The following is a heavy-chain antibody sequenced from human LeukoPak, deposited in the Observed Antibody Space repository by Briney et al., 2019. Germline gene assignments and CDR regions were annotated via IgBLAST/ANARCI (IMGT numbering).Heavy chain of an antibody. CDR3: ARDGGERWLQLPAYLDY. V-gene: IGHV3-23*01. CDR2: ISGNAGST. D-gene: IGHD5-12*01. CDR1: GFTLSTYA. J-gene: IGHJ4*02. Sequence: GGSLRLSCTASGFTLSTYAMSWVRQAPGKGLEWVSLISGNAGSTYYADSVKGRFTISRDNAKNSLYLQMNSLRAEDTAVYYCARDGGERWLQLPAYLDYWGQGTLVTVSS.